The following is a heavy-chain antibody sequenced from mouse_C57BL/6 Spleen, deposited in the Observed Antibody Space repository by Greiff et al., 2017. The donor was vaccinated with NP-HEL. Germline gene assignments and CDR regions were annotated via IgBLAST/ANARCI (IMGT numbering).Heavy chain of an antibody. J-gene: IGHJ1*03. V-gene: IGHV5-16*01. D-gene: IGHD4-1*01. CDR1: GFTFSDYY. CDR3: ARDLDWAYWYFDV. Sequence: DVMLVESEGGLVQPGSSMKLSCTASGFTFSDYYMAWVRQVPEKGLEWVANINYDGSSTYYLDSLKSRFIISRDNAKNILYLQMSSLKSEDTAAYYCARDLDWAYWYFDVWGTGTTVTVSS. CDR2: INYDGSST.